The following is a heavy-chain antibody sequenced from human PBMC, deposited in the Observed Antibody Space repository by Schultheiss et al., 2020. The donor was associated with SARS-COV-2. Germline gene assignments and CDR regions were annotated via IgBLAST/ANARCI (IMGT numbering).Heavy chain of an antibody. CDR1: GGSISTGGYY. J-gene: IGHJ6*02. CDR3: ARVGYSYGLDYYYYGMDV. V-gene: IGHV4-31*03. CDR2: FYYSGTT. Sequence: SETLSLTCTVSGGSISTGGYYWSWIRQHPGKGLEWIGYFYYSGTTDYNPTLESRVTISGDTSKNQFFLKLNSVTAADTAVYYCARVGYSYGLDYYYYGMDVWGQGTTVTVSS. D-gene: IGHD5-18*01.